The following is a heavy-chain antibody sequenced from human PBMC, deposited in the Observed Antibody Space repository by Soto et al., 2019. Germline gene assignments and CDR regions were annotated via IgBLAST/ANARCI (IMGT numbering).Heavy chain of an antibody. CDR3: ARHGEGYCSGGSCLYYGMDV. J-gene: IGHJ6*02. D-gene: IGHD2-15*01. Sequence: GESLKISCQASGYNFTTHWIAWVRQMPEKGLEWVGIIYPGDSETRYSPSFQGQVSISADQSTSTAYLQWSSLKASDSAIYYCARHGEGYCSGGSCLYYGMDVWGQGTTVTVSS. CDR2: IYPGDSET. CDR1: GYNFTTHW. V-gene: IGHV5-51*01.